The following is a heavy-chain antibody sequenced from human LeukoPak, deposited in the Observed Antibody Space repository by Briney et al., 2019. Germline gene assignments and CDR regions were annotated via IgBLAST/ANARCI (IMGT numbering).Heavy chain of an antibody. CDR2: IIPILGIA. D-gene: IGHD6-13*01. V-gene: IGHV1-69*04. CDR3: ARDRGAAAGTDY. J-gene: IGHJ4*02. Sequence: ASVKVSCKASGGTFSSYAIGWVRQAPGQGLEWMGRIIPILGIANYAQKFQGRVTITADKSTSTAYMELSSLRSEDTAVYYCARDRGAAAGTDYWGQGTLVTVSS. CDR1: GGTFSSYA.